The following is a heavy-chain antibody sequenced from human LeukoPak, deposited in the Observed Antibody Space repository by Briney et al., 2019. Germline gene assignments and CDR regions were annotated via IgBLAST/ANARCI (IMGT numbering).Heavy chain of an antibody. J-gene: IGHJ4*02. D-gene: IGHD6-19*01. CDR3: AKGRTGYSSGWYEGFDY. V-gene: IGHV3-23*01. Sequence: GGSLRLSCAASGFTFSSYAMSWVRQAPGKRLEWVSAISGSGGSTYYADSVKGRFTISRDNSKNTLYLQMNSLRAEDTAVYYCAKGRTGYSSGWYEGFDYWGQGTLVTVSS. CDR2: ISGSGGST. CDR1: GFTFSSYA.